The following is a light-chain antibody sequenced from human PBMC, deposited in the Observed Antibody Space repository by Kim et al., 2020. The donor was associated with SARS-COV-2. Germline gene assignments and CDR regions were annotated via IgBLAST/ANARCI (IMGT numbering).Light chain of an antibody. CDR3: SSYTSSSTNYV. Sequence: QSITISCTGTSSDVGGYKYVSWYQQHPGKAPKLMIYDVSNRPSGVSNRFSGSKSGNTASLIISGLQAEDEADYYCSSYTSSSTNYVFGTGTKVTVL. J-gene: IGLJ1*01. CDR1: SSDVGGYKY. V-gene: IGLV2-14*03. CDR2: DVS.